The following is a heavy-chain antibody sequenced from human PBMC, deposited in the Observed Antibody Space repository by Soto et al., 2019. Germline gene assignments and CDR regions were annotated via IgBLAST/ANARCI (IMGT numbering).Heavy chain of an antibody. CDR3: ASGGQVTKDDYYFDY. Sequence: QVQLVHSGAEVKKPGSSVKVSCKASGGTFSSYTINWVRQAPGQGLEWMGRIIPTFDIANYAQKFQGRVTITADKSTSTAYMELSSLRSEDTAMFYCASGGQVTKDDYYFDYWGQGTQVTVSS. D-gene: IGHD4-17*01. CDR1: GGTFSSYT. CDR2: IIPTFDIA. V-gene: IGHV1-69*02. J-gene: IGHJ4*02.